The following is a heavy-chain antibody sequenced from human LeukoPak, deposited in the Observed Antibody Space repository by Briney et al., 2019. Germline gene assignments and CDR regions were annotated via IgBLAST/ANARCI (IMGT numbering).Heavy chain of an antibody. CDR2: IYYSGST. CDR1: GGSFSGYY. D-gene: IGHD4-17*01. V-gene: IGHV4-59*01. CDR3: ARWGPGDYGYYYYYGMDV. J-gene: IGHJ6*02. Sequence: SETLSLTCAVYGGSFSGYYWSWIRQPPGKGLEWIGYIYYSGSTNYNPSLKSRVTISVDTSKNQFSLKLSSVTAADTAVYYCARWGPGDYGYYYYYGMDVWGQGTTVTVSS.